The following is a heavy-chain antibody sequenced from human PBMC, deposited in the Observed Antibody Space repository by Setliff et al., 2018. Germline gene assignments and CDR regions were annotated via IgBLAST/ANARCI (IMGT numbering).Heavy chain of an antibody. CDR3: AKRYNRWYYFDF. V-gene: IGHV3-23*01. D-gene: IGHD1-20*01. CDR2: ISGSAQTT. Sequence: GGSLRLSCAASGFTFSSYAITWVRQAPGKGLEWVSMISGSAQTTYYADSVKGRFTISRDNSKNTLYLQMTSLRAEDTAIYYCAKRYNRWYYFDFWGQGTLVTVSS. CDR1: GFTFSSYA. J-gene: IGHJ4*02.